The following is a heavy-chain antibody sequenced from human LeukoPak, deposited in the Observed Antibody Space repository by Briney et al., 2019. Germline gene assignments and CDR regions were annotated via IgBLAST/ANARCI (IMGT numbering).Heavy chain of an antibody. CDR1: GFVVSTNY. V-gene: IGHV3-66*01. D-gene: IGHD5-24*01. CDR2: LYSGGST. Sequence: GGSLRLSCSASGFVVSTNYMSWVRQAPGKGLEWVSVLYSGGSTYYTDSVKGRFTISRDNSNNTLYLQMNNLRAEDSAVYYCAMDSAWLPLKFDYWGPGTLVTVSS. J-gene: IGHJ4*02. CDR3: AMDSAWLPLKFDY.